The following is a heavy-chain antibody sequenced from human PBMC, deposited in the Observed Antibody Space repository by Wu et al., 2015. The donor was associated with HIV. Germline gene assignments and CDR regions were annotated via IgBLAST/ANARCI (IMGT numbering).Heavy chain of an antibody. D-gene: IGHD1-14*01. V-gene: IGHV1-69*14. CDR2: ITPIYGTT. CDR3: ARDVKTRGPMSLGPRNVFDV. CDR1: RPLQALR. J-gene: IGHJ3*01. Sequence: QVQLQQSGAELKKPGSSVKVSCKLFWRPLQALRLQLGATGPGQGLEWLGDITPIYGTTSYAQRFQGRVTISADTSTLIVYMELSSLKVEDAAIYYCARDVKTRGPMSLGPRNVFDVVGQGTTVVVSS.